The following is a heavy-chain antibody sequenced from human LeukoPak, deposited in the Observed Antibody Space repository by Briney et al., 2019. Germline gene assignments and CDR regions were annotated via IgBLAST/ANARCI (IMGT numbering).Heavy chain of an antibody. V-gene: IGHV1-2*02. D-gene: IGHD6-6*01. Sequence: ASVKVSCKASGYTFTGYYMHWVRQAPGQGLEWMGWINPNSGGTNYAQKFQGRVTMTRDTSISTAYMELSRLRSDDTAVYYCARDLYSSSSRIPYYYYMDVWGKGTTVTVSS. J-gene: IGHJ6*03. CDR2: INPNSGGT. CDR3: ARDLYSSSSRIPYYYYMDV. CDR1: GYTFTGYY.